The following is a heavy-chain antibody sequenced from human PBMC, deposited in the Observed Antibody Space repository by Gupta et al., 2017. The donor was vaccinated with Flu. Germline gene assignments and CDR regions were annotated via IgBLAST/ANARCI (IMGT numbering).Heavy chain of an antibody. Sequence: HGVRQAPGKGVEWVEVIWYDGSNKYYADSVKGLFTISRDNSKNTLYLQMNSLRADDTAVYFCAREDYGAVIDYWGQGTLVTVSS. V-gene: IGHV3-33*01. D-gene: IGHD3-10*01. CDR3: AREDYGAVIDY. J-gene: IGHJ4*02. CDR2: IWYDGSNK.